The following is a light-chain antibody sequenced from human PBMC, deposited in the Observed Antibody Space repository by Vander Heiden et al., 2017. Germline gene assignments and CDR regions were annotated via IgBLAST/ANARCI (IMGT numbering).Light chain of an antibody. CDR1: SSDVGGYNY. CDR2: DVS. J-gene: IGLJ1*01. V-gene: IGLV2-14*01. Sequence: QSALTQPASVSGSPGPSFTISCTGTSSDVGGYNYVSWYQQHPGKAPKLMIYDVSNRPSGVSNRFSGSKSGNTASLTISGLQAEDEADYYCSSYTSSSTRVFGTGTKVTVL. CDR3: SSYTSSSTRV.